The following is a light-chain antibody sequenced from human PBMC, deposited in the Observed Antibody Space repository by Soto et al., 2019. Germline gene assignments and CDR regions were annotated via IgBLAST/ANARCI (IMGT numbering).Light chain of an antibody. Sequence: DIQMTQSPSSLSASVGDRVTITCRASQTITSYLHWYQQKPGKAPDLLIYGASSLQTGVPSRFSGSRSGTDFTLTITSLQPEDFATYYCQQSYITPYTFGQGTKLEIK. CDR1: QTITSY. CDR3: QQSYITPYT. V-gene: IGKV1-39*01. CDR2: GAS. J-gene: IGKJ2*01.